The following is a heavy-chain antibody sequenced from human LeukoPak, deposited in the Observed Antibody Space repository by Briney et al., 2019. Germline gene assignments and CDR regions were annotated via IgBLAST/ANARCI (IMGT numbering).Heavy chain of an antibody. J-gene: IGHJ4*02. Sequence: GGSLRLSCAASGFTFSSYWMSWVRQAPGKGLEWVSAISGSGGSTYYADSVKGRFTISRDNSKNTLYLQMNSLRAEDTAVYYCAKDQVIVLLTSFDYWGQGTLVTVSS. V-gene: IGHV3-23*01. D-gene: IGHD2-8*01. CDR1: GFTFSSYW. CDR2: ISGSGGST. CDR3: AKDQVIVLLTSFDY.